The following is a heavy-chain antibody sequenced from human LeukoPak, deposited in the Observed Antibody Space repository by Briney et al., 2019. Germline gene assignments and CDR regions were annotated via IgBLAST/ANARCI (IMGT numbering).Heavy chain of an antibody. D-gene: IGHD2-2*02. CDR1: GSSIGTYS. V-gene: IGHV4-34*01. Sequence: PSETLSLTCTVSGSSIGTYSWSWIRQPPGKGLEWIGEINHSGSTNYNPSLKSRVTISVDTSKNQFSLKLSSVTAADTAVYYCARWHCSSTSCYNGYFDYWGQGTLVTVSS. J-gene: IGHJ4*02. CDR2: INHSGST. CDR3: ARWHCSSTSCYNGYFDY.